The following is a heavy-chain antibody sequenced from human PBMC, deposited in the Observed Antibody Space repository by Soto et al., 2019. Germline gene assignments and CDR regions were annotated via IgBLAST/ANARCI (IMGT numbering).Heavy chain of an antibody. Sequence: PSETLSLTCTVSGGSISSGGYYWSWIRQHPGKGLEWIGYIYYSGSTYYNPSLKSRVTISVDTSKNQFTLKLSSVTAADTAVYYCTSRLGYGYAMDVWGQGTAVTVSS. J-gene: IGHJ6*02. CDR2: IYYSGST. CDR3: TSRLGYGYAMDV. CDR1: GGSISSGGYY. D-gene: IGHD1-1*01. V-gene: IGHV4-31*03.